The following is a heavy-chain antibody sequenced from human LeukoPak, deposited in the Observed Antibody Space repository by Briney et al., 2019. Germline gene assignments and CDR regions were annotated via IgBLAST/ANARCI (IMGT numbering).Heavy chain of an antibody. CDR2: IYHSGST. CDR1: GYSISSGYY. D-gene: IGHD5-18*01. Sequence: SETLSLTCAVSGYSISSGYYWGWIRQPPGKGLEWIGSIYHSGSTNYNPSLKSRVTISLDKSKNQFSLKLSSVTAADTAVYYCARTYNYGNKDFDYWGQGTLVTVSS. J-gene: IGHJ4*02. V-gene: IGHV4-38-2*01. CDR3: ARTYNYGNKDFDY.